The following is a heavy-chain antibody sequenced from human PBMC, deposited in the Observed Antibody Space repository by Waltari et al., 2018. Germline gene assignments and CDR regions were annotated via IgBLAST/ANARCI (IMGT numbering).Heavy chain of an antibody. CDR3: ARDGIDYSNYGSSYYYGMDV. CDR1: GGSISSYY. Sequence: QVQLQESGPGLVKPSETLSLTCTVSGGSISSYYWSWIRQPAGKGLEWIGRIYTSGSTNYNPSLKSRVTISVDTSKNQFSLKLSSVTAADTAVYYCARDGIDYSNYGSSYYYGMDVWGQGTTVTVSS. CDR2: IYTSGST. J-gene: IGHJ6*02. D-gene: IGHD4-4*01. V-gene: IGHV4-4*07.